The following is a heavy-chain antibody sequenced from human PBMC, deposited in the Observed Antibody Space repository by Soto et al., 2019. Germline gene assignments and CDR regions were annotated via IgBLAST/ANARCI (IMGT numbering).Heavy chain of an antibody. CDR1: GNTFASYS. CDR2: INAGNGNT. Sequence: ASVKVSCKASGNTFASYSVYWVRQAPGQGLEWMGWINAGNGNTRYSQKFQDRVTITRDTSASTVYMELSSLRSEDTAVYYCARDRYSSSWYVGAFDYWGQGTLVTVSS. D-gene: IGHD6-13*01. CDR3: ARDRYSSSWYVGAFDY. J-gene: IGHJ4*02. V-gene: IGHV1-3*01.